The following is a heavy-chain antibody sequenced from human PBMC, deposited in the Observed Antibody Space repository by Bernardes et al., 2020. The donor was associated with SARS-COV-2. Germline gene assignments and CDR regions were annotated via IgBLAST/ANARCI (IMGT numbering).Heavy chain of an antibody. J-gene: IGHJ1*01. CDR3: AKVPGYFYHSSSYFHPDD. CDR1: GFTFSSYA. CDR2: ISGGGGSGATA. Sequence: GGSLRLSCAASGFTFSSYAMSWVRQAPGKGLEWVSAISGGGGSGATAYYADSVKGRFTVSRDNSKNMVYLQMHSLRVEDAAVYYCAKVPGYFYHSSSYFHPDDWGQGTMVNVSA. D-gene: IGHD3-22*01. V-gene: IGHV3-23*01.